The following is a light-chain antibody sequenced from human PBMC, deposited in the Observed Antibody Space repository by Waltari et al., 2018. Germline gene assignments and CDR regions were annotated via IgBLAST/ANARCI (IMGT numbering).Light chain of an antibody. CDR1: QSISTY. CDR3: QQSYSTPLCT. J-gene: IGKJ2*02. V-gene: IGKV1-39*01. CDR2: AAS. Sequence: DIQMTQSPSSLSASVGDRVTITCRASQSISTYLNWYQQKPGKAPKPLIYAASSLQSGVPSRFSGSGSGTDFTLTISSLQPEDFATYYCQQSYSTPLCTFGQGTKLEIK.